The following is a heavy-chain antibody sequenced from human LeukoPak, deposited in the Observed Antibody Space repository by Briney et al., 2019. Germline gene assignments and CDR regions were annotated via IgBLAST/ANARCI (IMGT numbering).Heavy chain of an antibody. CDR1: GFTFSSYA. J-gene: IGHJ4*02. CDR3: ASLPRLAVEDY. V-gene: IGHV3-30-3*01. Sequence: GGSLRLSCAASGFTFSSYAMHWVRQAPGKGLEWVAVISYDGSNKYYADSVKGRFTISRDNSKNTLYLQTNSLRAEDTAVYYCASLPRLAVEDYWGQGTLVTVSS. D-gene: IGHD5/OR15-5a*01. CDR2: ISYDGSNK.